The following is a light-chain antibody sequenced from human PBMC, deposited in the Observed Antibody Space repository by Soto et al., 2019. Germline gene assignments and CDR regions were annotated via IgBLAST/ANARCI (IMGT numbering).Light chain of an antibody. CDR3: SSYAGSNNRYV. Sequence: QSAQTQPPSASGSPGQSVTISCTGTSSDVGGYNFVSWYQQHPDKAPKLIIYEVNKRPSGVPDRFSGSKSGNTASLTVSGLQAEDEADFYCSSYAGSNNRYVFGTGTKVTVL. CDR1: SSDVGGYNF. CDR2: EVN. V-gene: IGLV2-8*01. J-gene: IGLJ1*01.